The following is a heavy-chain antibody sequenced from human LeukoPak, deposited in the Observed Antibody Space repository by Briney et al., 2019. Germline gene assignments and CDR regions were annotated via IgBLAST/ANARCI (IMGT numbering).Heavy chain of an antibody. CDR1: GGSLSGYY. V-gene: IGHV4-34*01. D-gene: IGHD3-10*01. J-gene: IGHJ4*02. CDR3: ARGSGVFDY. Sequence: PSETLSLTCAVYGGSLSGYYWSWIRQPPGKGLEWIGEINHSGSTNYNPSLKSRVTISVDTSKNQFSLKLSSVTAADTAVYYCARGSGVFDYWGQGTLVTVSS. CDR2: INHSGST.